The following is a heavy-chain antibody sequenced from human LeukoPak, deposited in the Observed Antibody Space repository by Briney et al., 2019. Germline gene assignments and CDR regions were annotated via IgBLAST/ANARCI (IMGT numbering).Heavy chain of an antibody. J-gene: IGHJ4*02. D-gene: IGHD3-9*01. CDR1: GFTFSNYG. V-gene: IGHV3-23*01. Sequence: GGSLRLSCATSGFTFSNYGMNWVRQAPGKGLEWVSVISGSGGSTYYADSVKGRFTISRDNSKNTLYLQMNSLRAEDTAVYSCAKDRGYNILTGYSKGHYFDYWGQGTLVTVSS. CDR3: AKDRGYNILTGYSKGHYFDY. CDR2: ISGSGGST.